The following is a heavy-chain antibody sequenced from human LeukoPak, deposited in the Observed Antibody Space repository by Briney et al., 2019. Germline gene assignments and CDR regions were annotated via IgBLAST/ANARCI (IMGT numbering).Heavy chain of an antibody. Sequence: GGSLRLSCAASGFTFSSYSMNWVRQAPGKGLEWVSSTSSTSSHIYYADSVKGRFTISRDNSKNTLYLQMNSLRAEDTAVYYCAKRGGVAVAGTYNWFDPWGQGTLVTVSS. J-gene: IGHJ5*02. CDR3: AKRGGVAVAGTYNWFDP. CDR2: TSSTSSHI. D-gene: IGHD6-19*01. CDR1: GFTFSSYS. V-gene: IGHV3-21*01.